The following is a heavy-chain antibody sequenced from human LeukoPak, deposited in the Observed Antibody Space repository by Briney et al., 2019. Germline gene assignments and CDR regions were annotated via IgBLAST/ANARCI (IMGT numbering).Heavy chain of an antibody. D-gene: IGHD3-10*01. CDR1: GGSISSSNW. Sequence: PSGTLSLTCAVSGGSISSSNWWSWVRQPPGKGLEWIGEIYHSGSTNYNPSLKSRVTISVDKSKNQFSLKLSSVTAADTAVYYCARREERMVRGVHSSYFDYWGQGTLVTVSS. J-gene: IGHJ4*02. V-gene: IGHV4-4*02. CDR3: ARREERMVRGVHSSYFDY. CDR2: IYHSGST.